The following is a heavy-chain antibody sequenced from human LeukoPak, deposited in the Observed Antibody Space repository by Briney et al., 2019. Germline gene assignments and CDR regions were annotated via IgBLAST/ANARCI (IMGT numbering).Heavy chain of an antibody. CDR1: GDSISSGGYY. Sequence: PSQTLSLTCTVSGDSISSGGYYWSWIRQPPGKGLEWIGYIYYSGSTNYNPSLKSRVTISVDTSKNQFSLKLSSVTAADTAVYYCARFDGISGYYFDYWGQGTLVTVSS. CDR3: ARFDGISGYYFDY. V-gene: IGHV4-61*08. CDR2: IYYSGST. D-gene: IGHD1-26*01. J-gene: IGHJ4*02.